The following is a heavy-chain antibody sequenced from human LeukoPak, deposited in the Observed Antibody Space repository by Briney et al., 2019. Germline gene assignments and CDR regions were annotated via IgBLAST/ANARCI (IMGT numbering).Heavy chain of an antibody. D-gene: IGHD3-3*01. Sequence: GESLKISCKGSGYSFSSYWIAWVRQMPGKGLEWMGIIYPGDSDTRYSPSFQGQVTISADKSISTAYLQWSSLEASDTAMYHCARHQTVIITRSRYYYYMDVWGKGTTVTVSS. J-gene: IGHJ6*03. V-gene: IGHV5-51*01. CDR2: IYPGDSDT. CDR1: GYSFSSYW. CDR3: ARHQTVIITRSRYYYYMDV.